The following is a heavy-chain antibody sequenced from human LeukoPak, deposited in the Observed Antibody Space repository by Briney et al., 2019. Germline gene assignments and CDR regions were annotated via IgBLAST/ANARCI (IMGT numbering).Heavy chain of an antibody. J-gene: IGHJ3*02. V-gene: IGHV1-2*02. CDR3: AREGGVYDILTGYSSTQSFDI. Sequence: GASVKVSCKASGYTFIDYYMHWVRQAPGQGLEWMGWINPNSGGTNYVETFQGRVTITRDTSISTAYMQLSRMRSDDTAVYYCAREGGVYDILTGYSSTQSFDIWGQGTMVTVSS. CDR1: GYTFIDYY. D-gene: IGHD3-9*01. CDR2: INPNSGGT.